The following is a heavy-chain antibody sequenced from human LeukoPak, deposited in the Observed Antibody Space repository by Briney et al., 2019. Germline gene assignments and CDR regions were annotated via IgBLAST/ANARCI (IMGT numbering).Heavy chain of an antibody. D-gene: IGHD6-19*01. CDR2: IYYSGST. CDR1: GGSISSYY. J-gene: IGHJ6*03. V-gene: IGHV4-59*01. CDR3: AREVKQWLVDDYYYYYMDV. Sequence: SETLSLTCTVSGGSISSYYWSWIRQPPGKGLEWIGYIYYSGSTNYNPSLKSRVTISVDTSKNQFSLKLSSVTAADTAVYYCAREVKQWLVDDYYYYYMDVWGKGTTVTISS.